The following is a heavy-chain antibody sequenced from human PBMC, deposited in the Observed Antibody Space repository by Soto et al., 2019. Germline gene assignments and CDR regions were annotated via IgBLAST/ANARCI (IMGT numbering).Heavy chain of an antibody. Sequence: GGSLRLSCAASGFTFSSYWMSWVRQAPGKGLEWVANIKQDGSEKYYVDSVKGRFTISRDNAKNSLYLQMNSLRAEDTAVYYCARDREYQLLYWDYYYYGMDVWGQGTTVTV. CDR1: GFTFSSYW. V-gene: IGHV3-7*01. J-gene: IGHJ6*02. D-gene: IGHD2-2*02. CDR3: ARDREYQLLYWDYYYYGMDV. CDR2: IKQDGSEK.